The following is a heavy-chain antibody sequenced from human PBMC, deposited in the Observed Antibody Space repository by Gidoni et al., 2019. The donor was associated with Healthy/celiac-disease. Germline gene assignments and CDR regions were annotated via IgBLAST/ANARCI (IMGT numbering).Heavy chain of an antibody. Sequence: EVQLVESGGGLVQPGGSLRLSCAASGFTFSSYWMSWVRQAPGKGLEWVANIKQDGSEKYYVDSVKGRFTISRDNAKNSLYLQMNSLRAEDTAVYYCARVGSRSVLRYFDWEFDYWGQGTLVTVSS. CDR3: ARVGSRSVLRYFDWEFDY. D-gene: IGHD3-9*01. V-gene: IGHV3-7*01. CDR2: IKQDGSEK. J-gene: IGHJ4*02. CDR1: GFTFSSYW.